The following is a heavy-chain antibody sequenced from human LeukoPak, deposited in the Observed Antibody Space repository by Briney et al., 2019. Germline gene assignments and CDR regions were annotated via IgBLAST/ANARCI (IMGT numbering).Heavy chain of an antibody. D-gene: IGHD5-24*01. CDR2: INSDGSST. V-gene: IGHV3-74*01. Sequence: GGSLRLSCAASGFTFSSYWMHWVRQAPGKGLVWVSRINSDGSSTTYADSAKGRFTISRDNAKNTLYLQMYSLRAEDTAVYYCARGWYYGMDVWGQGTTITVSS. J-gene: IGHJ6*02. CDR1: GFTFSSYW. CDR3: ARGWYYGMDV.